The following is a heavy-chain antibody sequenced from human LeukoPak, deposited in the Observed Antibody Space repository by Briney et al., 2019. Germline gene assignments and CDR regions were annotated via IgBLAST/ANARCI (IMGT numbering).Heavy chain of an antibody. V-gene: IGHV4-59*01. CDR1: GVSISSYY. J-gene: IGHJ4*02. CDR2: IYYIGST. Sequence: SETLSLTCTVSGVSISSYYWSWIRQPPGKGLEWIGYIYYIGSTNYNPSLKSRVTISVDMSKNQFSLKLRSVTAADTAVYYCAREFGGYNANYFDYWGQGTLVTVSS. D-gene: IGHD5-24*01. CDR3: AREFGGYNANYFDY.